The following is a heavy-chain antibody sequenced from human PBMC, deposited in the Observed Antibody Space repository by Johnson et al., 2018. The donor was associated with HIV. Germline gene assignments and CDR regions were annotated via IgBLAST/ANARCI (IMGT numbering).Heavy chain of an antibody. CDR3: AKTQGYYDSSGYYYEGAFDI. CDR2: ISWNSGSI. Sequence: VQLVESGGGLVQPGRSLRLSCAASGFTFDDYAMHWVRQAPGKGLEWVSGISWNSGSIGYADSVKGRFTISRDNAKNSLYLQMNSLRAEDTALYYCAKTQGYYDSSGYYYEGAFDIWGQGTIVTVSS. V-gene: IGHV3-9*01. J-gene: IGHJ3*02. CDR1: GFTFDDYA. D-gene: IGHD3-22*01.